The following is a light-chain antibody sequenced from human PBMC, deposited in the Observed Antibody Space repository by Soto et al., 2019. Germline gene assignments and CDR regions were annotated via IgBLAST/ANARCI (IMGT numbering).Light chain of an antibody. CDR3: LRSYSGDRPYV. Sequence: QTVVTQEHSLTVSPGGSVTLTCVSSTGAVPSGHYPYWFQQNPGQAPRTQIYATSNTHAWTPARFSGSLPGGKAALTLSGAEPEYEAEYDCLRSYSGDRPYVVGTGTKPTVL. CDR2: ATS. V-gene: IGLV7-46*01. CDR1: TGAVPSGHY. J-gene: IGLJ1*01.